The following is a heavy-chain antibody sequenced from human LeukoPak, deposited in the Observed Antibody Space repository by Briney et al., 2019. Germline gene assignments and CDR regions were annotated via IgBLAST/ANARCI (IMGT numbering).Heavy chain of an antibody. J-gene: IGHJ4*02. CDR2: ISYDGSNK. CDR1: GFTFSSYA. CDR3: ARVSMASHY. Sequence: GGSLRLSCAASGFTFSSYAMHWVRQAPGKGLEWVAVISYDGSNKYYADSVKGRFTISRDNAKNSLYLQMNSLRAEDTAVYYCARVSMASHYWGQGTLVTVSS. D-gene: IGHD2/OR15-2a*01. V-gene: IGHV3-30*04.